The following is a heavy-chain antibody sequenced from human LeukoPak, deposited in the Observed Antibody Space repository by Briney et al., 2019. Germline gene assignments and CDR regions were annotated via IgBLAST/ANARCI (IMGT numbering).Heavy chain of an antibody. CDR3: ATGGPSSYFGSGSYPAPFDF. CDR1: GFTFSSYA. CDR2: ISGSGGST. V-gene: IGHV3-23*01. D-gene: IGHD3-10*01. J-gene: IGHJ4*02. Sequence: GGSLRLSCAASGFTFSSYAMSWVRKAPGKGLEWVSAISGSGGSTYYADSVTARFTISRDNSKNTLYLQMNSLRAEDTAVYYCATGGPSSYFGSGSYPAPFDFWGQGTLVTVSS.